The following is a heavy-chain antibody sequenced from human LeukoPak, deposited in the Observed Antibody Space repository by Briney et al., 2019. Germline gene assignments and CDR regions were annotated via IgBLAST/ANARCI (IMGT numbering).Heavy chain of an antibody. V-gene: IGHV1-8*01. D-gene: IGHD3-10*01. CDR1: GYTFTSYD. J-gene: IGHJ4*02. CDR3: ARVRWYYGTGAVADFDY. Sequence: GASVKVSCKASGYTFTSYDINWVRQATGQGLEWMGWMNPNSGNTGYAQKLQGRVTMTRNTSISTAYMELSSLRSEDTAVYYCARVRWYYGTGAVADFDYWGQGTLVTVSS. CDR2: MNPNSGNT.